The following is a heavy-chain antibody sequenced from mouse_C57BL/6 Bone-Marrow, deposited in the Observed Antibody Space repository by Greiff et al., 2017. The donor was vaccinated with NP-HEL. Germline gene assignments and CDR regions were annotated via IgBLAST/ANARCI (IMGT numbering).Heavy chain of an antibody. CDR2: IYPGDGDT. D-gene: IGHD2-4*01. CDR1: GYAFRSSW. J-gene: IGHJ3*01. V-gene: IGHV1-80*01. CDR3: ARDDYDVAFAY. Sequence: QVQLQQSGAELVKPGASVKISCTASGYAFRSSWMNWVMQRPGMGLEWIGQIYPGDGDTPYNGKFQGKATLTADKSSSTAYMQLSSLTSEDSAVYFCARDDYDVAFAYWGQGTLVTVSA.